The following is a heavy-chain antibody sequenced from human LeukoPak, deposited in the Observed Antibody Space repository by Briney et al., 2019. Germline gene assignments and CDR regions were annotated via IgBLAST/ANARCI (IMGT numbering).Heavy chain of an antibody. CDR2: IWHDGSNK. CDR1: GFTFSSYG. Sequence: PGGPLRPSCAASGFTFSSYGMHWVRQAPGKGLARVAVIWHDGSNKYYADSVKGRFTISRDNSKNTLYLQMNSLRAEDTAVYYCARDLYPLMITFGGVIAFWGQGTLVTVSS. J-gene: IGHJ4*02. CDR3: ARDLYPLMITFGGVIAF. D-gene: IGHD3-16*02. V-gene: IGHV3-33*01.